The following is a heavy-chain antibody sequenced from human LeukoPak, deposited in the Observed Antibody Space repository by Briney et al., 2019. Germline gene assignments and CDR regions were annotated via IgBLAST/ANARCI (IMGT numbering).Heavy chain of an antibody. CDR2: ISGSGGST. Sequence: PGGSLRLSCAASGFTFSSYGMSWVRQAPGKGLEWVSGISGSGGSTYYADSVKGRLTISRDNSKSSMYLQMNSLRAEYTAVYYCAKYYNSGWGNAFDIGGQGTMVTVYS. J-gene: IGHJ3*02. V-gene: IGHV3-23*01. CDR3: AKYYNSGWGNAFDI. D-gene: IGHD6-19*01. CDR1: GFTFSSYG.